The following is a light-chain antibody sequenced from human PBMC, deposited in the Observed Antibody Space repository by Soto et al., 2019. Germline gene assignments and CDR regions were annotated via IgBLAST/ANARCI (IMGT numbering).Light chain of an antibody. CDR2: DNN. V-gene: IGLV1-51*01. CDR3: GTWDSSLSAGGV. J-gene: IGLJ2*01. Sequence: QSVLTQPPSVSAAPGQKVTISCSGSSSNIGNNYVSWYQQLPGTAPKLLIYDNNKRPSGIPDRFSGSKSGTSATLGITGLQTGDEADYYCGTWDSSLSAGGVFGGGTQLTV. CDR1: SSNIGNNY.